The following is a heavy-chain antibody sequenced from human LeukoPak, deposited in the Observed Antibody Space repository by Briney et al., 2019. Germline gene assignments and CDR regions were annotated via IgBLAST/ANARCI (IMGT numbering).Heavy chain of an antibody. CDR1: GVIFSRHA. D-gene: IGHD6-19*01. Sequence: GGDLRLSCSASGVIFSRHAMHWVRQAPGKGLEYLSGISDNGGMTFYADSVKGRFTISRDNSKNTLYLQMSSLRREDTAVYYCYISGWTEDIDNWGQGTLVTV. V-gene: IGHV3-64D*06. CDR3: YISGWTEDIDN. CDR2: ISDNGGMT. J-gene: IGHJ4*02.